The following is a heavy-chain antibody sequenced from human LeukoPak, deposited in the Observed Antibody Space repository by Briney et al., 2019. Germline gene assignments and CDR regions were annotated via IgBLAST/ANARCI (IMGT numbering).Heavy chain of an antibody. CDR3: ARNNYFARDY. CDR1: GFTFSNYW. D-gene: IGHD2/OR15-2a*01. J-gene: IGHJ4*02. CDR2: VVQDGSDR. V-gene: IGHV3-7*01. Sequence: GGSLRLSCAVSGFTFSNYWMSWVRQAPGKGLEWVANVVQDGSDRYYVDSVKGRFTISRDNAKNSLYLQMNSLRAEDTAVYYCARNNYFARDYWGQGTLVTVSS.